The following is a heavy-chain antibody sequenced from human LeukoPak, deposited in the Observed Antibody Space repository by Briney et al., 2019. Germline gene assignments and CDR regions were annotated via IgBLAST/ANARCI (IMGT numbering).Heavy chain of an antibody. Sequence: GKSLKISCKGSGYSFTTYWIGWVRQMPGKGLEWIGIIYPGDSDTRYSPSFQGQVTISADKSISTAYLQWSSLKASDTAMYYCARHQIVGATRSPFDYWGQGTLVTVSS. V-gene: IGHV5-51*01. CDR2: IYPGDSDT. CDR1: GYSFTTYW. J-gene: IGHJ4*02. D-gene: IGHD1-26*01. CDR3: ARHQIVGATRSPFDY.